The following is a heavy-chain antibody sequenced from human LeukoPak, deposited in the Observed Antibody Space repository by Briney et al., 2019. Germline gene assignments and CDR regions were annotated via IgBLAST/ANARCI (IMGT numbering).Heavy chain of an antibody. CDR3: AIGHYRNIPG. CDR2: IYTDGST. D-gene: IGHD1/OR15-1a*01. J-gene: IGHJ4*02. CDR1: GFTVSSKY. V-gene: IGHV3-66*01. Sequence: GGSLRLSCAASGFTVSSKYMNWVRQAPGKGLEWVSVIYTDGSTYYADSVRARFSISRDDSKNTLSFQMNSLRAEDTAVYYCAIGHYRNIPGWGQGTLVTVSS.